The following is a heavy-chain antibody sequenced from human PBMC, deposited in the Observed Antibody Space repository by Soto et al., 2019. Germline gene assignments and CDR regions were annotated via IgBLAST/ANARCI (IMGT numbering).Heavy chain of an antibody. CDR1: GVSISSDNW. V-gene: IGHV4-4*02. CDR2: IHHSGST. CDR3: ARDQGSHPGD. J-gene: IGHJ4*02. D-gene: IGHD6-13*01. Sequence: QVQLQESGPGLVRPSGTVSLTCAVSGVSISSDNWWRWVRQPPGKALEWIGVIHHSGSTNYNPSLKSRVTMSVVPSKDLFSLTLNSVTAADTAFYYCARDQGSHPGDWGQGTLVSVSS.